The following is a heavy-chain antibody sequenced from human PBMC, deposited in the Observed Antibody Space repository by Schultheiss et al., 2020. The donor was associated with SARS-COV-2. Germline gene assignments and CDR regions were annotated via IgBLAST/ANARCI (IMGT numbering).Heavy chain of an antibody. Sequence: GGSLRLSCVTSGFTFSDAWMTWVRQAPGRGLEWVAVISYDGSNKYYADSVKGRFTISRDNSKNTLYLQMNSLRPEGTAVYDCASDTSTSYYYYYGMDVWGQGTTVTVSS. V-gene: IGHV3-30*03. CDR2: ISYDGSNK. D-gene: IGHD2-2*01. CDR3: ASDTSTSYYYYYGMDV. J-gene: IGHJ6*02. CDR1: GFTFSDAW.